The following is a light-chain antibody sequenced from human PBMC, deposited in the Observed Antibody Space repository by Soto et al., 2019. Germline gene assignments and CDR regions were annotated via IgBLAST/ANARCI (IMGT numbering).Light chain of an antibody. CDR2: DIN. J-gene: IGLJ2*01. Sequence: VITHPPSLSATPGQKITIACSGSNSNIRNNYVSWYQQFPGTAPQLLIYDINKRPSGVPDRFSGSRSGTSATPTIPGLQTGDEAHDYCGAWDSSLSAGVFGGGTKVTVL. V-gene: IGLV1-51*01. CDR3: GAWDSSLSAGV. CDR1: NSNIRNNY.